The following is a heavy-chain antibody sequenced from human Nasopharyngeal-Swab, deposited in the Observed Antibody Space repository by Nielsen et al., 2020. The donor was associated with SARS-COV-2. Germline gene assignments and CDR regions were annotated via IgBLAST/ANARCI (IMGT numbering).Heavy chain of an antibody. V-gene: IGHV4-34*01. CDR2: INDRGSG. Sequence: SETLSLTCVVFGGTLNGFHWKWIRQTPGQGLEWIGEINDRGSGNYNPSLRSRVTISAGTYNIQFSLKLNSVTAADTAVYYCARGQDAYYYMDVWGEGTTVTVSS. CDR3: ARGQDAYYYMDV. D-gene: IGHD2-15*01. J-gene: IGHJ6*03. CDR1: GGTLNGFH.